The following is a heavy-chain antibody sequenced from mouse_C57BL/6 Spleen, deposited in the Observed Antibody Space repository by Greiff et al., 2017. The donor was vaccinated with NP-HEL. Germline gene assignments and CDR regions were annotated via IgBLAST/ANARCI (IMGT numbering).Heavy chain of an antibody. CDR3: ARPTNWEIENYFDY. CDR1: GFTFSSYG. D-gene: IGHD4-1*01. Sequence: DVQLVESGGDLVKPGGSLKLSCAASGFTFSSYGMSWVRQTPDKRLEWVATISSGGSYTYYPDSVKGRFTISRDNAKNTLYLQMSSLKSEDTAMYYCARPTNWEIENYFDYWGQGTTLTVSS. J-gene: IGHJ2*01. V-gene: IGHV5-6*01. CDR2: ISSGGSYT.